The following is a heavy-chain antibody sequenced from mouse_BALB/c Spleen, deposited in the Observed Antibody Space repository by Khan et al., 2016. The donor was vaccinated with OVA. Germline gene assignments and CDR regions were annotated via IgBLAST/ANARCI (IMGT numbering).Heavy chain of an antibody. V-gene: IGHV2-6-1*01. J-gene: IGHJ4*01. CDR1: GFSLTNYG. CDR2: IWSDGSA. Sequence: QVQLKESGPGLVAPSQSLSITCTISGFSLTNYGVHWVRQPPGKGLEWLVVIWSDGSATYNSGLQSRLSITKENSRNQVFLKMNSLQTDDTAMYYCARQPYYHCYIMDYWGQGTSVAVSS. CDR3: ARQPYYHCYIMDY. D-gene: IGHD2-10*01.